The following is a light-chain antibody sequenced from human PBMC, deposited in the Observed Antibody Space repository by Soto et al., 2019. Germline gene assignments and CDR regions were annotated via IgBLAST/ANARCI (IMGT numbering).Light chain of an antibody. V-gene: IGLV2-23*02. CDR1: SSDVGSYNL. J-gene: IGLJ1*01. CDR3: CSYAGSSPPFV. CDR2: EVS. Sequence: QSVLAQPASVSGSPGQSITISCTGTSSDVGSYNLVSWYQQHPGKAPKLMIYEVSKRPSGVSNRFSGSKSGNTASLTISGLQAEDEADYYCCSYAGSSPPFVFRTGTKVTVL.